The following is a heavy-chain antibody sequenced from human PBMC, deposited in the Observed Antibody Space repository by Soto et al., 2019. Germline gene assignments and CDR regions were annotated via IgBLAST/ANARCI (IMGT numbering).Heavy chain of an antibody. CDR2: IYYSGST. V-gene: IGHV4-30-4*01. Sequence: TSETLSLTCTVSGGSISSGDYYWSWIRQPPGKGLEWIGYIYYSGSTYYNPSLKSRVTISVDTSKNQFSLKLSSVTAADTAMYYCARLPRGAHNWFDPWGQGTLVTVSS. CDR3: ARLPRGAHNWFDP. CDR1: GGSISSGDYY. J-gene: IGHJ5*02.